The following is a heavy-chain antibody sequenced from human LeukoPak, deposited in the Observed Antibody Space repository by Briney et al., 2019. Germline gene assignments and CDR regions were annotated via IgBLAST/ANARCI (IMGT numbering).Heavy chain of an antibody. D-gene: IGHD3-22*01. V-gene: IGHV1-69*13. CDR3: AIDYESSGYLSGDAFDI. Sequence: SEKVSCKASVGTFSSYAISWVRQAPGQGLECMGGIIPIFGTAKYAQKFQGRVTITADESTSTAYMELSSLRSEDTAVYYCAIDYESSGYLSGDAFDIWGQGTMVTVSS. CDR2: IIPIFGTA. J-gene: IGHJ3*02. CDR1: VGTFSSYA.